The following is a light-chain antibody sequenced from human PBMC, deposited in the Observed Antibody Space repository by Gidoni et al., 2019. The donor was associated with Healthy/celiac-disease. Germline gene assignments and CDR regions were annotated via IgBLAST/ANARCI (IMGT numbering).Light chain of an antibody. Sequence: SSVLTQPPSVSVPQGKKARTSCGGNNIGSKSVHWYQQKPGQAPVLVIYYDSDRPSGIPERFSGSNSGNTATLTISRVEAGDEADYYCQVWDSSSDHVVFGGGTKLTVL. J-gene: IGLJ2*01. CDR3: QVWDSSSDHVV. CDR1: NIGSKS. V-gene: IGLV3-21*04. CDR2: YDS.